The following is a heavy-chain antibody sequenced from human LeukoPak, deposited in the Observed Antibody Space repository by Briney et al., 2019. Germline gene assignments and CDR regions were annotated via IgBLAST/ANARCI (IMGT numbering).Heavy chain of an antibody. CDR2: ISYDGRNK. J-gene: IGHJ3*02. CDR3: ARDSITAEDAFDI. V-gene: IGHV3-30*19. Sequence: PGGSLRLSCAASGFTFSSYGMHWVRQAPGRGLEWVALISYDGRNKHYAESVEGRFTISRDNSENTVFLQMNSLRVDDTAMYYCARDSITAEDAFDIWGQGTMVPVSS. CDR1: GFTFSSYG. D-gene: IGHD2-2*01.